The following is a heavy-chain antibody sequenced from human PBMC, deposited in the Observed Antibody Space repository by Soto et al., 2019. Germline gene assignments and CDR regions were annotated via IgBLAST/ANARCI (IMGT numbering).Heavy chain of an antibody. V-gene: IGHV4-34*01. D-gene: IGHD6-13*01. CDR2: INHSGST. Sequence: SETLSLTCAVYGGSFSGYYWSWIRQPPGKGLEWIGEINHSGSTNYNPSLKSRVTISVDTSKNQFSLKLSSVTAADTAVYYCARVEQLGTYYYYGMDVWGQGTTVTVSS. CDR1: GGSFSGYY. J-gene: IGHJ6*02. CDR3: ARVEQLGTYYYYGMDV.